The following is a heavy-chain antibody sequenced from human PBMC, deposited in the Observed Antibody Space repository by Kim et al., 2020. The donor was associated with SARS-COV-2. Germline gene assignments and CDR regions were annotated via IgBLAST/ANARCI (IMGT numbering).Heavy chain of an antibody. Sequence: SETLSLTCTVSGGSISSGGYYWSWIRQHPGKGLEWIGYIYYSGRTYYNPSLKSRVTISVDTSKNKFSLKLSSVTAADTAVYYCARDYSSSWYPVYYYGMDVWGQGTTVTVSS. CDR2: IYYSGRT. J-gene: IGHJ6*02. CDR1: GGSISSGGYY. V-gene: IGHV4-31*03. CDR3: ARDYSSSWYPVYYYGMDV. D-gene: IGHD6-13*01.